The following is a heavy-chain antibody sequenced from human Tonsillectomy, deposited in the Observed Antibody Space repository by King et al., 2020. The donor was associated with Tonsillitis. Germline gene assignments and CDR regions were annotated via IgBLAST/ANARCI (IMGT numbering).Heavy chain of an antibody. J-gene: IGHJ4*02. D-gene: IGHD2-2*02. CDR3: ARHCGTSSCYREGGDY. V-gene: IGHV5-51*01. CDR2: IYPGDSEI. CDR1: GYSFTTYW. Sequence: VQLVESGAEVKKPGESLTISCKGSGYSFTTYWIGWVRQMPGKGLEWVGVIYPGDSEIRYSPSFQGQVTSSAAKSISTAYLQWSSLKASDTAMYYCARHCGTSSCYREGGDYWGQGTLVTVSP.